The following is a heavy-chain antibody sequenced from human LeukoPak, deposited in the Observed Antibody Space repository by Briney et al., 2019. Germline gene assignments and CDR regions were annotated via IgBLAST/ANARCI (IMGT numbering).Heavy chain of an antibody. CDR2: ISSSSSYI. CDR1: GLTFSSYS. CDR3: ARVRPGYFDY. Sequence: GGSMRVSCAASGLTFSSYSMTWVRQAPGKGLEWVSSISSSSSYIYYADSVKGRFTISRDNAKNSLYLQMNSLRAEDTAVYYCARVRPGYFDYWGQGTLVTVSS. J-gene: IGHJ4*02. V-gene: IGHV3-21*01.